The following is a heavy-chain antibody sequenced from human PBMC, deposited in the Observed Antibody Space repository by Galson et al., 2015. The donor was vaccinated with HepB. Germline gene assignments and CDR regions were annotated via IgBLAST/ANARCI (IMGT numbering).Heavy chain of an antibody. J-gene: IGHJ3*02. CDR3: ARARSVGGYCSSTSCPRLWAFDI. D-gene: IGHD2-2*01. Sequence: SLRLSCAASGFTFSSYSMNWVRQAPGKGLEWVSSISSSSSYIYYADSVKGRFTISRDNAKNSLYLQMNSLRAEDTAVYYCARARSVGGYCSSTSCPRLWAFDIWGQGTMVTVSS. CDR2: ISSSSSYI. CDR1: GFTFSSYS. V-gene: IGHV3-21*01.